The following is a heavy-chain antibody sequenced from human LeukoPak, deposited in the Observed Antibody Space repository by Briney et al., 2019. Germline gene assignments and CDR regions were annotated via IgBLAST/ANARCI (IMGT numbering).Heavy chain of an antibody. CDR1: GGSISSYY. V-gene: IGHV4-4*07. J-gene: IGHJ6*02. D-gene: IGHD3-10*01. CDR3: ARDGSGSYGMDV. Sequence: NSSETLTLTCTVSGGSISSYYWSWIRQSAGKGLEWIGRIYNSGDTSYNPPLKSRASMSLDTSKNQFSLKLSSVTAADTAVYYCARDGSGSYGMDVWGQGTTVTVSS. CDR2: IYNSGDT.